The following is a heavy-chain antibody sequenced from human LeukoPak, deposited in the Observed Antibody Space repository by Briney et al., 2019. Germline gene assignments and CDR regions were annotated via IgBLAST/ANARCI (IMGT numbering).Heavy chain of an antibody. Sequence: GGSLRLSCAASGFSFSTYSMHWVRQAPGKGPQWVALISYDGSDKYYADSLKGRFTISRDNSKNTLFLQMNSLRVEDTAVYYCARQNYFDSSGYYGAFDIWGQGTMVTVSS. CDR3: ARQNYFDSSGYYGAFDI. V-gene: IGHV3-30-3*01. D-gene: IGHD3-22*01. J-gene: IGHJ3*02. CDR2: ISYDGSDK. CDR1: GFSFSTYS.